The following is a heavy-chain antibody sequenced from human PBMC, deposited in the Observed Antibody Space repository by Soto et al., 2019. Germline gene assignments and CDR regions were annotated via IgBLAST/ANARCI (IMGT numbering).Heavy chain of an antibody. D-gene: IGHD3-22*01. J-gene: IGHJ4*02. CDR1: GGSFSDYS. V-gene: IGHV4-34*01. CDR3: ARGSHKLHSYDSSGFYHYVDY. CDR2: INDSGST. Sequence: SETLALTCAVYGGSFSDYSWTWIRQPPGKGLEWIGEINDSGSTNYTPSLERRVTISRDTSKNRFSLKLSSVTAADTAVYYCARGSHKLHSYDSSGFYHYVDYWGQGSLVTVSS.